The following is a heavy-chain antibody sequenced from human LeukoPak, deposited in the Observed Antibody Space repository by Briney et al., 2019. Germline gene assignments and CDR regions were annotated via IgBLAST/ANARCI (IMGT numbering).Heavy chain of an antibody. CDR3: ARIVRSQEMATIKSNYFDY. CDR2: IYYSGST. J-gene: IGHJ4*02. Sequence: SETLSLTCTVSGGSISSYYWSWIRQPPGKGLEWIGYIYYSGSTNYNPSLKSRVTISVDTSKNQFALKLSSVTAADTAVYYCARIVRSQEMATIKSNYFDYWGQGTLVTVSS. D-gene: IGHD5-24*01. V-gene: IGHV4-59*01. CDR1: GGSISSYY.